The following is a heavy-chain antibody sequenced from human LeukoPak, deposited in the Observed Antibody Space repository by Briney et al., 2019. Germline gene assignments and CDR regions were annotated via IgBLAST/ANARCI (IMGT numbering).Heavy chain of an antibody. CDR1: GFSLRTSGVG. J-gene: IGHJ4*02. CDR3: AHGSVYYRFDH. CDR2: IYWDDDK. V-gene: IGHV2-5*02. D-gene: IGHD3-22*01. Sequence: SGPTLVKPTQPLTLTCTFPGFSLRTSGVGVGWIRQPPEKALEWLALIYWDDDKRYTPSLKSRLTITKDTSKNQVVLTMTNMDPVDTATYYCAHGSVYYRFDHWGLGTLVTVSS.